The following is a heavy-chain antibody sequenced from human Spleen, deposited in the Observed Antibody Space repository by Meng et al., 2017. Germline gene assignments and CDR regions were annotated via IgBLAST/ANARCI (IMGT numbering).Heavy chain of an antibody. CDR2: INNDGGSR. J-gene: IGHJ5*02. D-gene: IGHD6-13*01. Sequence: IQLVESGGGVVQPGVSLRLSCATSGFTFRTYGMHWVRQAPGKGLVWVSRINNDGGSRNYADSVKGRFTIARDNAKNTLYLQMNSLRAEDTAVYYCARGGIATTGTSAWGQGTLVTVSS. CDR1: GFTFRTYG. V-gene: IGHV3-74*02. CDR3: ARGGIATTGTSA.